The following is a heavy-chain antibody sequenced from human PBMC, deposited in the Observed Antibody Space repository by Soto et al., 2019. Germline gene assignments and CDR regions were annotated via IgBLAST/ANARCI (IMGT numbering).Heavy chain of an antibody. D-gene: IGHD6-13*01. V-gene: IGHV3-33*01. CDR1: GFTFSSYG. CDR3: ARDGPYYSSSCDY. CDR2: IWYDGSNK. J-gene: IGHJ4*02. Sequence: QVQLVESGGGVVQPGRSLRLSCAASGFTFSSYGMHWVRQAPGKGLEWVAVIWYDGSNKYYADSVKGRFTISRDNSKNTLYLQMNSRRAEDTAVYYCARDGPYYSSSCDYWGQGTLVTVSS.